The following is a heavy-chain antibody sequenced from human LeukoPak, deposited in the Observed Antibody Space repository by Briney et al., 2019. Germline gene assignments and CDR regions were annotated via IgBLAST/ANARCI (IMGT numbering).Heavy chain of an antibody. D-gene: IGHD2-15*01. CDR3: AKDYGSGGSFDY. J-gene: IGHJ4*02. Sequence: GGSLRLSCAASGFTFSSYGMHWVRQAPGKGLEWVAVISYDGSNKYYADSVKGRFTISRVNSKNTLYLQMNSLRAEDTAVYYCAKDYGSGGSFDYWGQGTLVTVSS. V-gene: IGHV3-30*18. CDR2: ISYDGSNK. CDR1: GFTFSSYG.